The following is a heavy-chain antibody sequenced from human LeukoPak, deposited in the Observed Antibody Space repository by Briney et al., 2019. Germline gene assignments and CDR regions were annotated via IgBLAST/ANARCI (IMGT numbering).Heavy chain of an antibody. CDR2: ITGSGGST. Sequence: GGSLRLSCAASGFTFSNYAMSWVRQAPGTGLEWVSGITGSGGSTNYADSVKGRFTISRDNSKNTLYLQMSSLRAEDTAVYYCTGGGWSTDAFDIWGQGTMVTVSS. D-gene: IGHD6-19*01. CDR3: TGGGWSTDAFDI. CDR1: GFTFSNYA. V-gene: IGHV3-23*01. J-gene: IGHJ3*02.